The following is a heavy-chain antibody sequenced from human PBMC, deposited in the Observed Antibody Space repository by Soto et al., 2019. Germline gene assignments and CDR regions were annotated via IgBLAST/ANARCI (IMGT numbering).Heavy chain of an antibody. CDR1: GGSISSGGYY. D-gene: IGHD2-15*01. V-gene: IGHV4-31*03. CDR2: IYYSGST. Sequence: QVQLQESGPGLVKPSQTLSLTCTVSGGSISSGGYYWSWIRQHPGKGLEWIGYIYYSGSTYYNPSLKSRVTISVDTSKNQFSLKLSSVTAADTAVYYCARAGDCSGGSCYNPEYWDFDLWGRGTLVTVSS. J-gene: IGHJ2*01. CDR3: ARAGDCSGGSCYNPEYWDFDL.